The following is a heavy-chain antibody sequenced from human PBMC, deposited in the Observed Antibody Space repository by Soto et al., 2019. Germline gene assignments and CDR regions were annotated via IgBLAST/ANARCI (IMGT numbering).Heavy chain of an antibody. Sequence: GGSLRLSCAASGFTFSSYAMSWVRQAPGKGLEWVSAISGSGGSTYYADSVKGRFTISRDNSKNTLYLQMNSLRAEDASVYYCAKDQDLTADLFRFDYWGQGTLVTVSS. CDR3: AKDQDLTADLFRFDY. V-gene: IGHV3-23*01. CDR1: GFTFSSYA. D-gene: IGHD7-27*01. CDR2: ISGSGGST. J-gene: IGHJ4*02.